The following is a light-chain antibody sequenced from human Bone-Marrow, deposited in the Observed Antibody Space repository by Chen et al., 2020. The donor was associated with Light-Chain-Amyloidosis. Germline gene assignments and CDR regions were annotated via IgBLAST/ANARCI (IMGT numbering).Light chain of an antibody. Sequence: DIQMTQSPSSLSASVGDRVTITCRASQSIRSFLNWYQQKPGNAPNLLIYVATRLQSGVPSRFSGSGSGTDFTLTISRLEPEDFAVYYCQHYGYSITFGGGTRVEIK. V-gene: IGKV1-39*01. CDR2: VAT. CDR3: QHYGYSIT. CDR1: QSIRSF. J-gene: IGKJ4*01.